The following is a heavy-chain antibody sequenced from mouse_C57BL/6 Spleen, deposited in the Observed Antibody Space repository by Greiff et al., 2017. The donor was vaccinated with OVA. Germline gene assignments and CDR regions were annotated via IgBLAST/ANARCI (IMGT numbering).Heavy chain of an antibody. CDR3: ARGGGYSYWYFDV. CDR1: GYTFTSYW. J-gene: IGHJ1*03. Sequence: VQLQQPGAELVRPGSSVKLSCKASGYTFTSYWMHWVKQRPIQGLEWIGNIDPSDSETHYNQKFKDKATLTVDKSSSTAYMQLSSLTSEDSAVYYCARGGGYSYWYFDVWGTGTTVTVSS. CDR2: IDPSDSET. V-gene: IGHV1-52*01. D-gene: IGHD2-3*01.